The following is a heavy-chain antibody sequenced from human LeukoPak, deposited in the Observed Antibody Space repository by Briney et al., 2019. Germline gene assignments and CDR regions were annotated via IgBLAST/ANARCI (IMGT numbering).Heavy chain of an antibody. Sequence: SETLSLTCTVSGGSISSYYWSWIRQPPGKGLEWIGYIYYSGSTNYSPSLKSRVTISVDTSKNQFSLKLSSVTAADTAVYYCARVGANSYGLDVWGKGTTVTVSS. V-gene: IGHV4-59*01. CDR3: ARVGANSYGLDV. CDR2: IYYSGST. D-gene: IGHD4/OR15-4a*01. CDR1: GGSISSYY. J-gene: IGHJ6*04.